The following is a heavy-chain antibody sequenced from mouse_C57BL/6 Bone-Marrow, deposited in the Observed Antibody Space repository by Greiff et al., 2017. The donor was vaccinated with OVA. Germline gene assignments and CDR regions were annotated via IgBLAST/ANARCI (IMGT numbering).Heavy chain of an antibody. V-gene: IGHV1-5*01. CDR3: TRRDYGNYEAMDY. Sequence: VQLQQSGTVLARPGASVKMSCKTSGYTFTSYWMHWVKQRPGQGLEWIGAIYPGNSDTSYNQKFKGKAKLTAVTSASTAYMELSSLTNEDSAVYYCTRRDYGNYEAMDYWGQGTSVTVSS. CDR1: GYTFTSYW. CDR2: IYPGNSDT. J-gene: IGHJ4*01. D-gene: IGHD2-1*01.